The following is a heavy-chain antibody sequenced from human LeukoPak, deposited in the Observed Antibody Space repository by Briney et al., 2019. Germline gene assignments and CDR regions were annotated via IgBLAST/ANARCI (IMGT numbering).Heavy chain of an antibody. CDR3: ARARGSYAFDI. CDR1: GFTFSSYG. V-gene: IGHV3-48*04. CDR2: ISSSGGTM. Sequence: GGSLRLSCAASGFTFSSYGMHWVRQAPGKGLDWVSYISSSGGTMYYADSVKGRFTISRDNAKNSLYLHMNSLRAEDTAVYYCARARGSYAFDIWGQGTMVTVSS. J-gene: IGHJ3*02. D-gene: IGHD2-15*01.